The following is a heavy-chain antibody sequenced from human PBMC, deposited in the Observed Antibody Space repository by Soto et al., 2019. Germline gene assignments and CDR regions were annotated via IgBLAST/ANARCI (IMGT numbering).Heavy chain of an antibody. J-gene: IGHJ4*02. CDR1: GFSFSTYL. D-gene: IGHD5-18*01. CDR3: AKALRVADEGGYRNDYEVATYYFDY. Sequence: VHLAESGGGLVKPGGSLRVSCEASGFSFSTYLMNWVRQAPGQGLEWVSSINGRGNYRYYAASVRGRFTISRDNSKNTLYLQMNSVRVEETDVYYCAKALRVADEGGYRNDYEVATYYFDYWGQGALGTVSS. V-gene: IGHV3-21*04. CDR2: INGRGNYR.